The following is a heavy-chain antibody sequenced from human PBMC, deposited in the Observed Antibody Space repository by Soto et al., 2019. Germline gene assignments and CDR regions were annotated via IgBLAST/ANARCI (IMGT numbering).Heavy chain of an antibody. CDR1: GFTFSSYW. J-gene: IGHJ6*03. Sequence: GGSLRLSCAASGFTFSSYWMHWVRQAPGKGLVWVSRINSDGSSTSYADSVKGRFTISRDNAKNTLYLQMNSLRAGDTAVYYCARAGYYGSGSYYNSHHYYYYYMDVWGKGTTVTVSS. D-gene: IGHD3-10*01. CDR3: ARAGYYGSGSYYNSHHYYYYYMDV. V-gene: IGHV3-74*01. CDR2: INSDGSST.